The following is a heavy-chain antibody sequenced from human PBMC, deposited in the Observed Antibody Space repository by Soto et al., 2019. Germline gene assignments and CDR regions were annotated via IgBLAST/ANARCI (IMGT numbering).Heavy chain of an antibody. CDR2: TSSSGST. J-gene: IGHJ2*01. V-gene: IGHV4-31*03. CDR1: GDSISSGGYY. CDR3: ARDEGAQFDWYFDL. Sequence: QVQLQESGPGLVKPSQTLSLTCSVSGDSISSGGYYWNWIRQLPGKGLEWIGYTSSSGSTYYNPSLNSRATISVDTSKNQFSLKLTSVTAADTAVYYCARDEGAQFDWYFDLWGRGTLVTVSS.